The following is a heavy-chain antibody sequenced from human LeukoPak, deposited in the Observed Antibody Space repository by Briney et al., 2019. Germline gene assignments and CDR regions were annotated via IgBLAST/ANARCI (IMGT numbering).Heavy chain of an antibody. CDR3: AKRGVVIRGILVIGYHQEAYRYDF. J-gene: IGHJ4*02. D-gene: IGHD3-10*01. CDR2: ISERGGST. Sequence: GGSLRLSCVVSGISLSNYAMTWVRQAPGKGLEWVSYISERGGSTTYADSVKGRFTISRDTSLNTLYLQMNNLRAEDTAVYFCAKRGVVIRGILVIGYHQEAYRYDFWGQGVLVTVSS. CDR1: GISLSNYA. V-gene: IGHV3-23*01.